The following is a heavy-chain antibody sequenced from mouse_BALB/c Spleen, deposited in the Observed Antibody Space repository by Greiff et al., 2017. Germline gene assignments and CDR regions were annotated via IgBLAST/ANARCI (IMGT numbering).Heavy chain of an antibody. D-gene: IGHD4-1*01. V-gene: IGHV1S81*02. Sequence: QVQLQQSGAELVKPGASVKLSCKASGYTFTSYWMHWVKQRPGQGLEWIGEINPSNGRTNYNEKFKSKATLTVDKSSSTAYMQLSSLTSEDSAVYYCARELTGRGAWFAYWGQGTLVTVSA. CDR3: ARELTGRGAWFAY. CDR1: GYTFTSYW. CDR2: INPSNGRT. J-gene: IGHJ3*01.